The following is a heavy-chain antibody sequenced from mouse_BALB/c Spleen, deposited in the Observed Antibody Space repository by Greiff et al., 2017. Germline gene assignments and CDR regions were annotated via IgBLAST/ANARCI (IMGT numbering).Heavy chain of an antibody. CDR2: ISNGGGST. CDR3: ARGGPFYAMDY. V-gene: IGHV5-12-2*01. CDR1: GFTFSSYT. J-gene: IGHJ4*01. Sequence: EVQGVESGGGLVQPGGSLKLSCAASGFTFSSYTMSWVRQTPEKRLEWVAYISNGGGSTYYPDTVKGRFTISRDNAKNTLYLQMSSLKSEDTAMYYCARGGPFYAMDYWGQGTSVTVSS.